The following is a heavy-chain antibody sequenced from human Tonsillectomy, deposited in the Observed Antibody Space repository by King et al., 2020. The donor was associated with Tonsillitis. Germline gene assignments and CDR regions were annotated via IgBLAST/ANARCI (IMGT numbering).Heavy chain of an antibody. V-gene: IGHV3-43D*03. CDR2: ISWDGGST. CDR3: AKDSYSSSWFDY. Sequence: QLVQSGGVVVQPGGSLRLSCAASGFTFDDYAMHWVRHAPGKGLEWVSLISWDGGSTYYADSVKGRFTISRDNSKNSLYLQMNSLRAEDTALYYCAKDSYSSSWFDYWGQGTLVTVSS. J-gene: IGHJ5*01. CDR1: GFTFDDYA. D-gene: IGHD6-13*01.